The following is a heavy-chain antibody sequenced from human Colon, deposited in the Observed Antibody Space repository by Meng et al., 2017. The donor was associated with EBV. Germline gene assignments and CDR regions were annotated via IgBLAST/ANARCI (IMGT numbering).Heavy chain of an antibody. Sequence: VHLQQWGAGLLKPSETLSLTCAVFGGSFSGNFWTWIRQSPGEGLEWIGEIHHSGSTKYNPSLKNRVSISLDTSKKQFSLQLTSVTAADTAVYFCARDPAQEDFDTSGYMYDSWGPGTLVTVSS. D-gene: IGHD3-22*01. CDR3: ARDPAQEDFDTSGYMYDS. CDR2: IHHSGST. V-gene: IGHV4-34*02. CDR1: GGSFSGNF. J-gene: IGHJ5*01.